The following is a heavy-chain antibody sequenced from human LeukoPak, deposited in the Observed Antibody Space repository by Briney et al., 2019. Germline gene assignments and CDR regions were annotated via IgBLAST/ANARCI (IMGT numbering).Heavy chain of an antibody. D-gene: IGHD3-10*01. J-gene: IGHJ3*02. CDR2: IYYSGST. V-gene: IGHV4-59*08. CDR1: GGSISSYY. CDR3: ARRPPRRVRGVIITGDAFDI. Sequence: SETLSLTCTVSGGSISSYYWSWIRQPPGKGLEWIGYIYYSGSTNYNPSLKSRVTISVDTSKNQFSLKLSSVTAADTAVYYCARRPPRRVRGVIITGDAFDIWGQGTMVTVSS.